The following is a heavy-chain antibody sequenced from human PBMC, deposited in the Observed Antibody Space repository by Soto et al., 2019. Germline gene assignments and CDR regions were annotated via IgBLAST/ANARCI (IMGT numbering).Heavy chain of an antibody. J-gene: IGHJ6*02. CDR2: IWIDGSNE. CDR1: GFTFSTFG. V-gene: IGHV3-33*01. CDR3: ARGDYGSGNYYYYNYAMDV. D-gene: IGHD3-10*01. Sequence: ESGGGVVPPGRSLRLSCAASGFTFSTFGMHWVRQAPGKGLEWVAVIWIDGSNEYYADSVKGRFSISRDNSKNTLYLQMNSLRVEDTAVYYCARGDYGSGNYYYYNYAMDVWGQGTTVTVSS.